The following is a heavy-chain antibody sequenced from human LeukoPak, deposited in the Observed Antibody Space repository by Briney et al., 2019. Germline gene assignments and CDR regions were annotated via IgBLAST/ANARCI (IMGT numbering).Heavy chain of an antibody. CDR2: IYYSGST. V-gene: IGHV4-59*01. CDR1: GGSISSYY. D-gene: IGHD1-26*01. J-gene: IGHJ4*02. CDR3: ASSRDGRYSGSFLLNY. Sequence: SSETLSLTCTVSGGSISSYYWSWIRQPPGKGLEWIGYIYYSGSTNYNPSLKSRVTISVDTSKNQFSLKLSSVTAADTAVYYCASSRDGRYSGSFLLNYWGQGTLVTVSS.